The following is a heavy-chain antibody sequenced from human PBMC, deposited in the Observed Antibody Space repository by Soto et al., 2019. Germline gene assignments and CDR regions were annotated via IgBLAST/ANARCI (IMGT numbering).Heavy chain of an antibody. CDR2: INSDGSST. CDR3: ARDFEY. Sequence: EVQLVESGGGLVQPGGSLRLSCEASGFTFSTFWMHWVRQAPGKGLVWVSRINSDGSSTNYADSVKGRVTISRDNAKTMLYLQMNSLRAEATAVYYCARDFEYWGQGTLVTVSS. V-gene: IGHV3-74*01. J-gene: IGHJ4*02. CDR1: GFTFSTFW.